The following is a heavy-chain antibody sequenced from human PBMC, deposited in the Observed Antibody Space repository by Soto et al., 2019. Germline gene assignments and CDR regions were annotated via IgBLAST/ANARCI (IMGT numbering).Heavy chain of an antibody. CDR3: ARGSIFGVGDYAFDI. Sequence: SETLSLTCSVSGSSISSYYWSWIRQPPGKGLEWIGYIYYSGSTNYNPSLKSRVTISVDTSKNQFSLKLSSVTAADTAVYYCARGSIFGVGDYAFDIWGQGTMVTVSS. CDR2: IYYSGST. J-gene: IGHJ3*02. V-gene: IGHV4-59*01. D-gene: IGHD3-3*01. CDR1: GSSISSYY.